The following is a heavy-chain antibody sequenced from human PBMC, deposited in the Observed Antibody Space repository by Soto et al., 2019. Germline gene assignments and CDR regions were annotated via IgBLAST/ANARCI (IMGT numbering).Heavy chain of an antibody. J-gene: IGHJ4*02. CDR3: AREGRGYSYGYLDY. CDR1: GFTVSSNY. D-gene: IGHD5-18*01. CDR2: IYSGGST. Sequence: EVQLVESGGGLVQPGGSLRLSCAASGFTVSSNYMSWVRQAPGKGLEWVSVIYSGGSTYYADYVKGRFTISRDNSKNTRYLQMNSLRAEDTAVYYCAREGRGYSYGYLDYWGQGTLVTVSS. V-gene: IGHV3-66*01.